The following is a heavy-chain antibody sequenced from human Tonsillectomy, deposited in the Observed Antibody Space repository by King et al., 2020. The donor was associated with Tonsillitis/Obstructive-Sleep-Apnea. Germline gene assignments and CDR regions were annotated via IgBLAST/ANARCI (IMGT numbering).Heavy chain of an antibody. Sequence: VQLVESGAEVKKPGASVKVSCKASGYTFSKYGISWVRQAPGQGFEWMGWISTHNGNTNYAQKIQGRVTMTTDTSTSTAYMDLRSLRTDDTAVYYCARTPYYYDSFVSWFAPWGQGTLVTVPS. J-gene: IGHJ5*02. CDR3: ARTPYYYDSFVSWFAP. CDR2: ISTHNGNT. CDR1: GYTFSKYG. D-gene: IGHD3-22*01. V-gene: IGHV1-18*01.